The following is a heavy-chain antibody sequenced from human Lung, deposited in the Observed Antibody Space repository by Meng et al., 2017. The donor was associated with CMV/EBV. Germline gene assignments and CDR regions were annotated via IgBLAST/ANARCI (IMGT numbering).Heavy chain of an antibody. Sequence: QVQLVVSGGGVVQPGRSLRLSCAASGFPITAYPMHWVRQVPGKGLEWVTVDGNNKYYADSVKGRFTISRDNSRNTLDLQMDSLRTEDTAIYYCARENLELQGTVDYWGQGTLVTVSS. J-gene: IGHJ4*02. CDR1: GFPITAYP. V-gene: IGHV3-30*03. D-gene: IGHD1-7*01. CDR3: ARENLELQGTVDY. CDR2: DGNNK.